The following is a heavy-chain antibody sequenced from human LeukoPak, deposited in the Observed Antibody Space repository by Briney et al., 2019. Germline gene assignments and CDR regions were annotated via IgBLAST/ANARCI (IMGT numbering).Heavy chain of an antibody. J-gene: IGHJ4*02. CDR2: INPNSGGT. CDR3: ARDWSGYCSSTSCYPRWVTAIFFFDY. V-gene: IGHV1-2*02. Sequence: GASVKVSCKASGYTFTSYAMNWVRQAPGQGLEWMGWINPNSGGTNYAQKFQGRVTMTRDTSISTAYMELSRLRSDDTAVYYCARDWSGYCSSTSCYPRWVTAIFFFDYWGQGTLVTVSS. D-gene: IGHD2-2*01. CDR1: GYTFTSYA.